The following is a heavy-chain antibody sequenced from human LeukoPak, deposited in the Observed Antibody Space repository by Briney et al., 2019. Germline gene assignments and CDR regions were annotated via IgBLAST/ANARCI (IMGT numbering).Heavy chain of an antibody. D-gene: IGHD5-18*01. Sequence: GGSLRLSCAASGFTFSSYAVSWVRQAPGKGLDWVSAISGSGGSTYYADSVKGRFIISRDNSKNTLYLQMNSLRAEDTAVYYYAKGGYSNGRYYYYYMDVWGEGTTVTVSS. J-gene: IGHJ6*03. CDR2: ISGSGGST. CDR3: AKGGYSNGRYYYYYMDV. V-gene: IGHV3-23*01. CDR1: GFTFSSYA.